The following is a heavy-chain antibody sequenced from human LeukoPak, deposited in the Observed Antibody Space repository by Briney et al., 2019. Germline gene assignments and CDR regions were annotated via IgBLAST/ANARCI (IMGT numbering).Heavy chain of an antibody. CDR2: INPNSGGT. Sequence: GASVKVSCKASGYTFTGCYMHWVRQAPGQGPEWMGWINPNSGGTNYAQKFQGRVTMTRDTSISTAYMELSRLRSDDTAVYYCARDQYSNYYGYWGQGTLVTVSS. D-gene: IGHD4-11*01. J-gene: IGHJ4*02. CDR1: GYTFTGCY. CDR3: ARDQYSNYYGY. V-gene: IGHV1-2*02.